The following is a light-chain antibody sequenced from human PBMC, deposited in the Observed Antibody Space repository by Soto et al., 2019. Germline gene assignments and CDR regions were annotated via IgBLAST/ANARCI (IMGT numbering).Light chain of an antibody. CDR1: QGISSY. CDR2: AAS. J-gene: IGKJ3*01. Sequence: AIRMTQSPSSFSASTGDRVTITCRASQGISSYLAWYQQKPGKAPKLLIYAASTLQSGVPSRFSGSGSGTDCTLTISCLQSEDFATYYCQQYYSYPLTFGPGTKVDIK. CDR3: QQYYSYPLT. V-gene: IGKV1-8*01.